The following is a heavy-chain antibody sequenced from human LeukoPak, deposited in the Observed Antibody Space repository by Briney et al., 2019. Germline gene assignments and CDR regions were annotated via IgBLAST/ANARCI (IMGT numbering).Heavy chain of an antibody. D-gene: IGHD3-22*01. Sequence: ASVKVSCKASGYTFTGYYMHWVRQAPGQGLEWMGWINPNSGGTNYAQKFQGRVTMTRDTSISTAYMELSRLRSDDTAAYYCASFMYDSSVNWFDPWGQGTLVTVSS. J-gene: IGHJ5*02. V-gene: IGHV1-2*02. CDR1: GYTFTGYY. CDR2: INPNSGGT. CDR3: ASFMYDSSVNWFDP.